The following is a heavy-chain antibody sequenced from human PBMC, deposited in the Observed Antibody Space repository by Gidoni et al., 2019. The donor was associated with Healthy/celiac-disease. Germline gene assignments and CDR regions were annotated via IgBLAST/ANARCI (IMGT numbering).Heavy chain of an antibody. CDR3: ARGSGRVDY. CDR1: GGSISSRSYY. J-gene: IGHJ4*02. Sequence: LQLQESGPGLVKPSETLSRTRTVTGGSISSRSYYWGWIRQPPGKGLEWIGSISYSGSTYYNPSLKSRVTISVDTSKSQCALKLSSVTAADTAVEYCARGSGRVDYWGQGTLVTVSS. V-gene: IGHV4-39*06. CDR2: ISYSGST.